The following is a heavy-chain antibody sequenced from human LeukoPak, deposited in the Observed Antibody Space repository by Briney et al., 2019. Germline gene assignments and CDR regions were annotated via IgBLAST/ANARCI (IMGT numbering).Heavy chain of an antibody. CDR1: GFTFSAYW. J-gene: IGHJ4*02. Sequence: AGGSLRLSCAASGFTFSAYWMHWVRQAPGKGLVWVSRVKYDGSTTAYADSVKGRFTISRDNTRNILYLEMNSLRVEDTAVYYCARELNWLLFDYWGQGALVTVSS. V-gene: IGHV3-74*01. CDR2: VKYDGSTT. CDR3: ARELNWLLFDY. D-gene: IGHD3/OR15-3a*01.